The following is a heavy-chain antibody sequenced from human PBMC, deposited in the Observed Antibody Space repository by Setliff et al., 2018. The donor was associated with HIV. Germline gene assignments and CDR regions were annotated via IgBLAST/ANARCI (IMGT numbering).Heavy chain of an antibody. V-gene: IGHV3-49*04. CDR1: GFTFGDYV. D-gene: IGHD4-17*01. CDR3: TRVGYSDYFYYYYYYMDV. CDR2: IRSKAYGGTT. Sequence: PGGSLRLSCTGSGFTFGDYVMSWVRQAPGKGLEWVGFIRSKAYGGTTEYAASVKGRFTISRDDSESIAYLQMNSLETEDTALYYCTRVGYSDYFYYYYYYMDVWGKGTTVTVS. J-gene: IGHJ6*03.